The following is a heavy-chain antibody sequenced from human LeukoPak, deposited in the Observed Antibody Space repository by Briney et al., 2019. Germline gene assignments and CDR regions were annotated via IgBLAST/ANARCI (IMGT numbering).Heavy chain of an antibody. D-gene: IGHD6-13*01. V-gene: IGHV3-9*01. CDR1: GFTFDDYA. CDR2: ISWNSGSI. J-gene: IGHJ5*02. Sequence: PGGSLRLSCAASGFTFDDYAMHWVRQAPGKGLEWVSGISWNSGSIGYADSVKGRFTISRDNAKNSLYLQMNSLRAEDTALYYCAKGSGYSSSWLNWFDPWGQGTLVTVSS. CDR3: AKGSGYSSSWLNWFDP.